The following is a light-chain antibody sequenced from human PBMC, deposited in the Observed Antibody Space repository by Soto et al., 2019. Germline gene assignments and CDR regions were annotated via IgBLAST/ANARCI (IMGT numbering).Light chain of an antibody. CDR3: QQHNSYPYT. J-gene: IGKJ2*01. V-gene: IGKV1-9*01. CDR1: QDISTF. CDR2: SAS. Sequence: DIQLTQSPSFLSASVGDRVTITCRASQDISTFLAWYQQKPGKAPQLLIYSASNLHSGVPSRFSGSGSGTEFTLTVSSLQPEDFATYHCQQHNSYPYTFGQGTKLEFK.